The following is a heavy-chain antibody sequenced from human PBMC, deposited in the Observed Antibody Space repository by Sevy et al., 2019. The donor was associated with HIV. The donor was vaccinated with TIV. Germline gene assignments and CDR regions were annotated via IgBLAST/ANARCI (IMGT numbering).Heavy chain of an antibody. V-gene: IGHV3-48*03. CDR2: ISNSGSDI. CDR1: GFTFSSYE. D-gene: IGHD4-17*01. Sequence: GGSLRLSCVASGFTFSSYEMNWVRQAPGKGLEWVSYISNSGSDIHYSDSLGGRFTISRDNAKNSLFLQMNSLRAEDTAVYYCARDLPPSATTVAHFDYWGQGTLVTVSS. J-gene: IGHJ4*02. CDR3: ARDLPPSATTVAHFDY.